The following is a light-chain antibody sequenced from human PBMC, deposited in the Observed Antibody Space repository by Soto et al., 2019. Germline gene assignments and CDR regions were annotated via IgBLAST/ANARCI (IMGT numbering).Light chain of an antibody. CDR3: QQYHNSILM. Sequence: ESVLTTSPGTLTLSPGARASLSCRASQSVSSNYLAWFQQKPGQAPRLPSSYPSSRATGIPDRFSGGGSGADVTLTISRLEPEDFGVYYCQQYHNSILMFCQGTKVDIK. CDR1: QSVSSNY. J-gene: IGKJ1*01. V-gene: IGKV3-20*01. CDR2: YPS.